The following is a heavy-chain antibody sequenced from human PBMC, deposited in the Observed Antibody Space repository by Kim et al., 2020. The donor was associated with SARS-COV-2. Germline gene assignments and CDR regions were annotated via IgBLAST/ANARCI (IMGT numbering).Heavy chain of an antibody. V-gene: IGHV6-1*01. Sequence: SQTLSLTCAISGDSVSSNSVAWHWIRQSPSRGLEWLGRTFWRSKWYNNYSISMNSRIIINSDTSKNQLSLQLNSVTPEDTAVYYCSRGFRNSLDYWGQGILVTVSS. CDR2: TFWRSKWYN. CDR3: SRGFRNSLDY. J-gene: IGHJ4*02. CDR1: GDSVSSNSVA.